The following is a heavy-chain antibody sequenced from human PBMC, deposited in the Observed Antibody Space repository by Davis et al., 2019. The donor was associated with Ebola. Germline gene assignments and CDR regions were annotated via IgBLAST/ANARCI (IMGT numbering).Heavy chain of an antibody. J-gene: IGHJ4*02. Sequence: GGSLRLSCAASGFTVSSHYMSWVRQAPGKGLEWVSVFYAGGSTYYADSVKGRFTISRDNSKNTLNLHMNSLRAEDTAVYYCARGDGYNFFDYWGQGTLVTVSS. CDR1: GFTVSSHY. V-gene: IGHV3-53*01. CDR2: FYAGGST. CDR3: ARGDGYNFFDY. D-gene: IGHD5-24*01.